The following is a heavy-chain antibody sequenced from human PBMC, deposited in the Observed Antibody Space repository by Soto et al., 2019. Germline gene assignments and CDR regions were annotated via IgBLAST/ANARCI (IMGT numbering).Heavy chain of an antibody. CDR2: INPSGGST. D-gene: IGHD1-26*01. CDR1: GYSFTSYY. Sequence: ASVKGSCKASGYSFTSYYMHWVRQAPGQGLEWMGIINPSGGSTSYAQKFQGRVTMTRDTSTSTVYMELSSLRSEDTAVYYCARATFVTFILVGATEPLHTAQYFQHCGQG. CDR3: ARATFVTFILVGATEPLHTAQYFQH. J-gene: IGHJ1*01. V-gene: IGHV1-46*01.